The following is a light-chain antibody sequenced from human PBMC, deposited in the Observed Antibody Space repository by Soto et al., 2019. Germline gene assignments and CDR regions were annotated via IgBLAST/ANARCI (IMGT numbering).Light chain of an antibody. CDR3: QQSNNWPRT. J-gene: IGKJ1*01. CDR2: GAS. CDR1: QSVSSN. Sequence: EIVMTQSPATLYVSPGEKATLSCRASQSVSSNLAWYQQKPGQAPRLLIYGASTRATGIPARFSGSGSGTEFTLTISSLQSEDFAVYYCQQSNNWPRTFGQGTKVEIK. V-gene: IGKV3-15*01.